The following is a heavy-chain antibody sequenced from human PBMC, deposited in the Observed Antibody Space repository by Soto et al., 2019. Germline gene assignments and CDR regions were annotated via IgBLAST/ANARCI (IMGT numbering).Heavy chain of an antibody. CDR3: VRPLPSGQTHARDV. J-gene: IGHJ6*02. CDR2: IYNDGTT. Sequence: LRLSCVASGLPVAGSYMAWVRQAPGKGLEWASVIYNDGTTYYSQSVGGRFTISRDTSKNTLYLQMDRLRDEDTAVYYCVRPLPSGQTHARDVWGQGTTVTVSS. V-gene: IGHV3-53*01. CDR1: GLPVAGSY. D-gene: IGHD3-10*01.